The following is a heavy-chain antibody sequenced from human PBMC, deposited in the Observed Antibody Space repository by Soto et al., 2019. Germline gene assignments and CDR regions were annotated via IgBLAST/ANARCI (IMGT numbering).Heavy chain of an antibody. J-gene: IGHJ4*02. Sequence: GGSLRLSCAASGFTFSSYAMSWFRKAPGKGLEWVSAISGSGGSTYYADSVKGRFTISRDNSKNTLYLQMNSLRAEDTAVYYCAKVLVRGVPRTARDYWGQGTLVTVSS. CDR3: AKVLVRGVPRTARDY. D-gene: IGHD3-10*01. V-gene: IGHV3-23*01. CDR1: GFTFSSYA. CDR2: ISGSGGST.